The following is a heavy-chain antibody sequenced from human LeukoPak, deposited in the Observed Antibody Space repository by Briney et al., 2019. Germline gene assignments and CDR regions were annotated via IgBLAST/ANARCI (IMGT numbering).Heavy chain of an antibody. CDR2: ISWDGGST. J-gene: IGHJ4*02. CDR1: GFTFDDYS. D-gene: IGHD3-16*01. Sequence: PGGSLRLSCAASGFTFDDYSMHWVRQGPGKGLEWVSVISWDGGSTSYADSVKGRFTISRDNSKNSLYLQMNSLRSEDSALYYCAKDRGGVDYWSQGTLVTVSS. V-gene: IGHV3-43*01. CDR3: AKDRGGVDY.